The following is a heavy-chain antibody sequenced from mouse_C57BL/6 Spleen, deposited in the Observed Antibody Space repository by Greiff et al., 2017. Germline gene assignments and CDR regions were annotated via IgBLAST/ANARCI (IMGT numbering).Heavy chain of an antibody. CDR3: ARMGDGDYSYYAMDY. CDR2: IYPGIGST. D-gene: IGHD2-13*01. CDR1: GYTFTSYW. J-gene: IGHJ4*01. Sequence: QVQLQQPGAELVKPGASVKMSCKASGYTFTSYWIPWVKQRPGQGLEWIGDIYPGIGSTNYNEKFKSKTALTVDTSSSTAYMQLSSLTSEDSAVYYCARMGDGDYSYYAMDYWGQGTSVTVSS. V-gene: IGHV1-55*01.